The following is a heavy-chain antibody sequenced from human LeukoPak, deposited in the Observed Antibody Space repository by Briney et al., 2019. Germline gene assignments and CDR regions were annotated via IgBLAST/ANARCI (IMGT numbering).Heavy chain of an antibody. J-gene: IGHJ4*02. CDR3: ARDRGSGWYGSVDY. CDR2: IYYSGST. V-gene: IGHV4-59*12. CDR1: GGSISSYY. Sequence: TSETLSLTCTVSGGSISSYYWSWIRQPPGKGLEWIGYIYYSGSTNYNPSLKSRVTISVDTSKNQFSLKLSSVTAADTAVYYCARDRGSGWYGSVDYWGQGTLVTVSS. D-gene: IGHD6-19*01.